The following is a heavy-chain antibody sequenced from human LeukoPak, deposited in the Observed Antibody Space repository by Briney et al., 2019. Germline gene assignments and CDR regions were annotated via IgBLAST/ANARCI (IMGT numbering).Heavy chain of an antibody. D-gene: IGHD3-22*01. J-gene: IGHJ4*02. CDR1: GFTFDDYA. CDR3: ARVGYYYDSSGYYLSYPLDY. Sequence: GRSLRLSCAASGFTFDDYAMHWVRQAPGKGLEWVSAIGTAGDTYYPGSVKGRFTISRENAKNSLYLQMNSLRAGDTAVYYCARVGYYYDSSGYYLSYPLDYWGQGTLVTVSS. V-gene: IGHV3-13*01. CDR2: IGTAGDT.